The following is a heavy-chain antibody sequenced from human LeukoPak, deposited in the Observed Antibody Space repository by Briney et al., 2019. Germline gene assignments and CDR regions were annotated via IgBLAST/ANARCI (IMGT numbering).Heavy chain of an antibody. Sequence: GASVKVSCKASGYTSTSYGISWVRQAPGQGLEWMGWISAYNGNTMYAQKLQGRVTTTTDTSTTTAYMELRSLRSDDTAVYYCARAHPYSNYDIFYYYGMDVWGQGTTVTVSS. V-gene: IGHV1-18*01. J-gene: IGHJ6*02. D-gene: IGHD4-11*01. CDR2: ISAYNGNT. CDR1: GYTSTSYG. CDR3: ARAHPYSNYDIFYYYGMDV.